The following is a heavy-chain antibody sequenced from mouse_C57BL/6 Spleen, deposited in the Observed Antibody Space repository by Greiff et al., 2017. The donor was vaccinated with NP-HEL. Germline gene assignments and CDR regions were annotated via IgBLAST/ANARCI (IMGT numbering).Heavy chain of an antibody. D-gene: IGHD1-1*01. CDR2: IYPGSGNT. CDR1: GYSFTSYY. J-gene: IGHJ2*01. V-gene: IGHV1-66*01. Sequence: VQLQQSGPELVKPGASVKISCKASGYSFTSYYIHWVKQRPGQGLEWIGWIYPGSGNTKYNEKFKGKATLTADTSSSTAYMQLSSLTSEDSAVYYCASTTVVAPFDYWGQGTTLTVSS. CDR3: ASTTVVAPFDY.